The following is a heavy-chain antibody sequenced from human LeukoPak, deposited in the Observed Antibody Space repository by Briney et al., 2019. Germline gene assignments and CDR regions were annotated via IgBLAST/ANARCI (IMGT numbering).Heavy chain of an antibody. CDR3: AKTRPLDSSSWSHGDY. Sequence: GGSLRLSCAASGFTFSSYAMSWVRQAPGKGLEWVSAISGSGDSTYYGDSVKGRFTISRDNSKNTLYLQMNSLRAEDTAVYYYAKTRPLDSSSWSHGDYWGQGTLVTVSS. V-gene: IGHV3-23*01. CDR2: ISGSGDST. CDR1: GFTFSSYA. J-gene: IGHJ4*02. D-gene: IGHD6-13*01.